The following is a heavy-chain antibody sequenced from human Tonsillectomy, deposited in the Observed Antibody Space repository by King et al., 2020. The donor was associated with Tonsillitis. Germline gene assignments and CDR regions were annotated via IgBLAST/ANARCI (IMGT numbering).Heavy chain of an antibody. CDR2: ISGYNGHA. CDR3: ARVLGLTVYFEDSFDI. V-gene: IGHV1-18*01. D-gene: IGHD2-8*01. CDR1: GYTFTSYG. Sequence: QLVQSGAEVKKPGASLKVSCKASGYTFTSYGITWVRQAPGQGLEWMGWISGYNGHAKFAARLQDRVTLTTDTSTSTAYMELRTLRSDDTAVYYCARVLGLTVYFEDSFDIWGQGTTVTVSS. J-gene: IGHJ3*02.